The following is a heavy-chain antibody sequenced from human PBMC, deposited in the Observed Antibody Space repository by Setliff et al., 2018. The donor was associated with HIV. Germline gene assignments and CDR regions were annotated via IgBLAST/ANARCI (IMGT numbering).Heavy chain of an antibody. D-gene: IGHD3-22*01. V-gene: IGHV3-23*01. Sequence: PGGSLRLSCAASGFILSSYVMSWVRQAPGKGLEWVSGISGSGGSTYYADSVKGRFTISRDNSKNMLYLQMNSLRAEDTAVYYCARNLYYYDNSGSGWFDPWGQGTLVTVSS. CDR1: GFILSSYV. CDR2: ISGSGGST. CDR3: ARNLYYYDNSGSGWFDP. J-gene: IGHJ5*02.